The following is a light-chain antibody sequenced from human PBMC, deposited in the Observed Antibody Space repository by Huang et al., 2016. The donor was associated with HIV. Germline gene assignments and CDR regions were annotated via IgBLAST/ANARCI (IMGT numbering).Light chain of an antibody. J-gene: IGKJ4*01. CDR1: QSVSTN. CDR3: QQYHTWPPLT. CDR2: DAS. Sequence: ENVMTQSPATLSVSPGERATLSCRASQSVSTNLDWYQQKPGQAPRLLIYDASTWATGIPARFSGSGSGTEFILTISSLQAEDFAVYYCQQYHTWPPLTFGGGTKVEIK. V-gene: IGKV3-15*01.